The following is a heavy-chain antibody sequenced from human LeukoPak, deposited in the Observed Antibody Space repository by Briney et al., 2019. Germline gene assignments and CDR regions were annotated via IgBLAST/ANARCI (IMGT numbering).Heavy chain of an antibody. Sequence: PGGSLRLSCAVSGFTFSNFAMNWVRQAPGKGLEWVAIISTDNINKYYADSVKGRFTVSRDNSNNTLYLQMNSLRTEDTAVYYCTRAFRAGSSGYYFHPLHYCAQGSLVTVSS. D-gene: IGHD3-22*01. J-gene: IGHJ4*02. CDR1: GFTFSNFA. CDR2: ISTDNINK. CDR3: TRAFRAGSSGYYFHPLHY. V-gene: IGHV3-30-3*01.